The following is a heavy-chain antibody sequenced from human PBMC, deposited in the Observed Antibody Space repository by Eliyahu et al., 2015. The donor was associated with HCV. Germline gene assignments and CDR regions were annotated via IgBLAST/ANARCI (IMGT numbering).Heavy chain of an antibody. V-gene: IGHV4-39*01. CDR2: VYYSGXT. Sequence: QLQLQESGPGLVKPSETLSLTCTVXGGSISSSXYYWAWXRQPPGKGLEYIGNVYYSGXTYYNPSLKSRVTMSVDTSKNQFSLKLSSVTAADTAVYYCARVGTLVVVTYFDYWGQGTLVTVSS. D-gene: IGHD3-22*01. CDR3: ARVGTLVVVTYFDY. CDR1: GGSISSSXYY. J-gene: IGHJ4*02.